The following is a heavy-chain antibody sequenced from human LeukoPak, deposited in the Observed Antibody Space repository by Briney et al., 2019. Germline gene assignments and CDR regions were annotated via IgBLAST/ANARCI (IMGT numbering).Heavy chain of an antibody. J-gene: IGHJ5*02. CDR1: GYTFTWYG. Sequence: GASVKVSFTASGYTFTWYGISWVRQAPGQGLEWMGWISGYNGNTNYAEKLQGRVTMTTDTSTSTVYMELRSLRSDDTAVYYCARDSLYYGSGSYLVFDTWVQGTLVTVSS. V-gene: IGHV1-18*01. CDR2: ISGYNGNT. D-gene: IGHD3-10*01. CDR3: ARDSLYYGSGSYLVFDT.